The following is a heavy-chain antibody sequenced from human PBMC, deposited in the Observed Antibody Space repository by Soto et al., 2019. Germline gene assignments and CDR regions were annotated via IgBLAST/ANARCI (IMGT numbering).Heavy chain of an antibody. V-gene: IGHV1-69*01. CDR3: ASLNITTGGYSGHNWFDP. CDR1: GGTFSSYA. D-gene: IGHD5-18*01. Sequence: QVQLVQSGAEVKKPGSSVKVSCKASGGTFSSYAISWVRQAPGQGLEWMGGIIPIFGTANYAQKFQGRVTITADETRSTAYMELRSLRSEDTAVYYCASLNITTGGYSGHNWFDPWGQGTLVTVSS. CDR2: IIPIFGTA. J-gene: IGHJ5*02.